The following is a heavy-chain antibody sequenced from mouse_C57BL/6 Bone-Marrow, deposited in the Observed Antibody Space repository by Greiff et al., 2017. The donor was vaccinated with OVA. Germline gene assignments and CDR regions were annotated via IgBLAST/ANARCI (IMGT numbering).Heavy chain of an antibody. Sequence: DVQLVESGGGLVQPKGSLKLSCAASGFSFNTYAMNWVRQAPGKGLEWVARIRSKSNNYATYYADSVKDRFTISRDDSESMLYLQMNNLKTEDTAMYYCVRHIYDGYWYFDVWGTGTTVTVSS. CDR2: IRSKSNNYAT. CDR3: VRHIYDGYWYFDV. D-gene: IGHD2-3*01. CDR1: GFSFNTYA. J-gene: IGHJ1*03. V-gene: IGHV10-1*01.